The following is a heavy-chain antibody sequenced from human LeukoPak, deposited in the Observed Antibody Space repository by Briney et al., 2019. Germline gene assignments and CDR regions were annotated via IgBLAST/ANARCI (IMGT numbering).Heavy chain of an antibody. V-gene: IGHV4-34*01. Sequence: SETLSLTCAVYGGSFIGFHWNWIRQPPGKGLEWIGDINHSGSTNYNPSLTSRVTISVDTSKNQFSLKLSSVTAADTAVYYCARGVGSSWYFLWFDPWGQGTLVTVSS. D-gene: IGHD6-13*01. CDR3: ARGVGSSWYFLWFDP. CDR2: INHSGST. J-gene: IGHJ5*02. CDR1: GGSFIGFH.